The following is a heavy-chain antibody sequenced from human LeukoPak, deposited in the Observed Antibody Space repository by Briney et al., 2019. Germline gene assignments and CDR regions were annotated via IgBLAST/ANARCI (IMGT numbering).Heavy chain of an antibody. D-gene: IGHD2-2*01. CDR3: SRRDCSRASCRSWYFDL. CDR1: GGSIISGGSY. J-gene: IGHJ2*01. Sequence: SETLSLTCTVSGGSIISGGSYWGWIRQPPGKGLEWIGSIFYRRITYYNPSPRGRVTIAVKPSLSQFSLTLSSVTAADTAVYSCSRRDCSRASCRSWYFDLWGRGTLLTVSS. CDR2: IFYRRIT. V-gene: IGHV4-39*07.